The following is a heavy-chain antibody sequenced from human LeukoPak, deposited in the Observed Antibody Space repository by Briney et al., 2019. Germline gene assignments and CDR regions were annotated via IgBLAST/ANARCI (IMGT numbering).Heavy chain of an antibody. Sequence: GGSLRLSCAASGFTFSSYAMHWVRQAPGKGLEWVAVISYDGSNKCYADSVKGRFSISRDNSKNTLYLQMNSLRAEDTAVYYCARDPSRVGARPFDYWGQGTLVTVSS. J-gene: IGHJ4*02. CDR2: ISYDGSNK. D-gene: IGHD1-26*01. CDR3: ARDPSRVGARPFDY. CDR1: GFTFSSYA. V-gene: IGHV3-30-3*01.